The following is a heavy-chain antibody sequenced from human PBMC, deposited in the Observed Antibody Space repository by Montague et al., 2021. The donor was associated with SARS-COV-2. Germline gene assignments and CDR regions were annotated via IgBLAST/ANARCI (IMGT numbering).Heavy chain of an antibody. CDR3: ARIWGATRGDAFDI. CDR1: GFSLSTSGLC. Sequence: ALVKPRQTLTLTCTFSGFSLSTSGLCVSWIRQPPGKALEWLALIDWDDDKYYSTSLKTRLTISKDTSKNQVVLTMTNMDPVDTATYYCARIWGATRGDAFDIWGQGTMVTVSS. J-gene: IGHJ3*02. D-gene: IGHD1-26*01. V-gene: IGHV2-70*01. CDR2: IDWDDDK.